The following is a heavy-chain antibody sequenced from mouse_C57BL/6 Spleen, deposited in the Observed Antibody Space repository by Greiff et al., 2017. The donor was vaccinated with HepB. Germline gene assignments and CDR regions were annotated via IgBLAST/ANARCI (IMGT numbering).Heavy chain of an antibody. V-gene: IGHV5-6*01. J-gene: IGHJ4*01. D-gene: IGHD3-1*01. CDR1: GFTFSSYG. Sequence: EVKLQESGGDLVKPGGSLKLSCAASGFTFSSYGMSWVRQTPDKRLEWVATISSGGSYTYYPDSVKGRFTISRDNAKNTLYLQMSSLKSEDTAMYYCARSGGNYAMDYWGQGTSVTVSS. CDR3: ARSGGNYAMDY. CDR2: ISSGGSYT.